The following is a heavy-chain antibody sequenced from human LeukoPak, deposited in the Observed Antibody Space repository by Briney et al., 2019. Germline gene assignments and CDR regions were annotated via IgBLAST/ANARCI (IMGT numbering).Heavy chain of an antibody. J-gene: IGHJ4*02. CDR3: ARVYSSGWYRGGYFDY. V-gene: IGHV1-2*02. Sequence: GASVKVSCKASGYIFTGYYIHWVRQAPGQGLEWMGWINPHSGGTNYAQKFQGRVTMTRDTSTSTAYMELRSLRSDDTAVYYCARVYSSGWYRGGYFDYWGQGTLVTVSS. CDR2: INPHSGGT. D-gene: IGHD6-19*01. CDR1: GYIFTGYY.